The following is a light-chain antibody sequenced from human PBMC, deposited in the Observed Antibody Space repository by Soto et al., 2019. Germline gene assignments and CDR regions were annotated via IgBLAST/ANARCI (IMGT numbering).Light chain of an antibody. CDR2: DAS. CDR1: QSVISY. Sequence: ILVTHSPATLSLSPGERATLSCSASQSVISYLAWYQQKPGQAPWLLIYDASKRATGITARYSGSGCGTDFTLTNSSIEPEDFAVYYCKNRSNWPDNFGPGTKEDIK. V-gene: IGKV3-11*01. CDR3: KNRSNWPDN. J-gene: IGKJ2*01.